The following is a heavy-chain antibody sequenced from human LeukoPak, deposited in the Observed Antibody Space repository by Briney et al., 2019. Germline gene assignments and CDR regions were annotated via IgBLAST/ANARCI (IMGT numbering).Heavy chain of an antibody. CDR1: GFTFSSYS. J-gene: IGHJ6*03. V-gene: IGHV3-21*04. CDR3: AKRRGLELLYYYYMDV. D-gene: IGHD1-7*01. CDR2: ISSSSSYI. Sequence: PGGSLRLSCAASGFTFSSYSMNWVRQAPGKGLEWVSSISSSSSYIYYADSVKGRFTISRDNAKNSLYLQMNSLRAEDTAVYYCAKRRGLELLYYYYMDVWGKGTTVTVSS.